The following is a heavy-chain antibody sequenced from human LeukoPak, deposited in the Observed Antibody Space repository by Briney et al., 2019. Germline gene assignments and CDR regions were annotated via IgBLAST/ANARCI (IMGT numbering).Heavy chain of an antibody. Sequence: SVKVSCKASGGTFSSYAINWVRQAPGQGLEWMGGIIPIFGAANYAQEFQGRVTITTDESTSTAYMELSSLRSEDTAVYYRARGPTPMVRGESYYYYMDVWGKGTTVTVSS. CDR1: GGTFSSYA. CDR3: ARGPTPMVRGESYYYYMDV. CDR2: IIPIFGAA. V-gene: IGHV1-69*05. J-gene: IGHJ6*03. D-gene: IGHD3-10*01.